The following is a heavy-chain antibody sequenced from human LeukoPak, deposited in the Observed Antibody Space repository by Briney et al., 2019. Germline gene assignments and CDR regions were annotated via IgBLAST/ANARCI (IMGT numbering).Heavy chain of an antibody. CDR1: GGSFSGYY. Sequence: SETLSLTCVVYGGSFSGYYWSWLRQPPGKGLVWIGEINHSGSTNYNPSLKSRVTISVDTSKNQVSLKLSSVTAADTAVYYCASWVYSYGFFDYWGQGTLVTVSS. V-gene: IGHV4-34*01. D-gene: IGHD5-18*01. CDR2: INHSGST. J-gene: IGHJ4*02. CDR3: ASWVYSYGFFDY.